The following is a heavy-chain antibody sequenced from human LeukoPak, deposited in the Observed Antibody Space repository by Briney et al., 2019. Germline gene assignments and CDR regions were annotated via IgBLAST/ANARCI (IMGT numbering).Heavy chain of an antibody. V-gene: IGHV4-39*07. CDR3: ARDLSDYYDSSGYFDY. Sequence: SETLSLTCTVSGGSISSSSYYWGWIRQPPGKGLEWIGSIYYSGSTYYNPSLKSRVTISVDTSKNQFSLKLSSVTAADTAVYYCARDLSDYYDSSGYFDYWGQGTLVTVSS. J-gene: IGHJ4*02. D-gene: IGHD3-22*01. CDR1: GGSISSSSYY. CDR2: IYYSGST.